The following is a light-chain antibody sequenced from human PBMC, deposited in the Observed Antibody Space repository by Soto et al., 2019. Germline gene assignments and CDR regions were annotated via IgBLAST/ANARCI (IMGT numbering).Light chain of an antibody. CDR3: SSYTSSNTLV. CDR1: SSDVGGYNY. V-gene: IGLV2-14*01. Sequence: QSALTQPASVSGSPGQSITISCTGTSSDVGGYNYVSWYQQHPGKAPKLMIHGVSNRPSGVSNRFSGSKSGNTASLTISGLQAEDEADYYCSSYTSSNTLVFGGGTKLTVL. CDR2: GVS. J-gene: IGLJ2*01.